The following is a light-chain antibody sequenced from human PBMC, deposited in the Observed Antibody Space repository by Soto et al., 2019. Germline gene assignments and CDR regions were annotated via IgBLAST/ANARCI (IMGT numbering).Light chain of an antibody. CDR1: QSIRSTY. Sequence: IVLTQSPGTLSLSPGSRSTLPCRASQSIRSTYLSWYQQKTGQAPRLXIYGPSRRATGIPDRFSGSGYGTDFNLTIRRLEPEDFAVYYCQQYASSLITFGQGTRLEIK. CDR2: GPS. V-gene: IGKV3-20*01. CDR3: QQYASSLIT. J-gene: IGKJ5*01.